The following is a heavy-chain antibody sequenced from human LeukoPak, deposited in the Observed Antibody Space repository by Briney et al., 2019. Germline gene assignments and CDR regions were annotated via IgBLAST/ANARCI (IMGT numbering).Heavy chain of an antibody. J-gene: IGHJ4*02. CDR1: GFTFSSYG. V-gene: IGHV3-30*03. Sequence: GRSLRLSCAASGFTFSSYGMHWVRQAPGKGLEWVAVISYDGSNKYYADSVKGRFTISRDNSKNTLYPQMNSLRAEDTAVYYCARDMSGYCSGGRCYNMGYFDYWGQGTLVTVSS. D-gene: IGHD2-15*01. CDR2: ISYDGSNK. CDR3: ARDMSGYCSGGRCYNMGYFDY.